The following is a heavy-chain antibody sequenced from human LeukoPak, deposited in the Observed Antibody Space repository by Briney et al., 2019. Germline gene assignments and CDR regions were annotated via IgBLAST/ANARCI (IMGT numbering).Heavy chain of an antibody. CDR2: TYYRSKWYN. V-gene: IGHV6-1*01. CDR3: ARDQLGYDILTGYPFDY. Sequence: SQTLSLTCAISGDSVSSNSAAWNWIRQSPSRGLEWLGRTYYRSKWYNDYAVSVKSRITINPDTSKNQFSLQLNPVTPEDTAVYYCARDQLGYDILTGYPFDYWGQGTLVTVSS. J-gene: IGHJ4*02. D-gene: IGHD3-9*01. CDR1: GDSVSSNSAA.